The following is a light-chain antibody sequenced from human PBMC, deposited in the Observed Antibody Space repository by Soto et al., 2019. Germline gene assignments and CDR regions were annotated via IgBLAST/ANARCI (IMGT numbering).Light chain of an antibody. V-gene: IGKV3-20*01. CDR1: QSVTSSY. J-gene: IGKJ5*01. CDR3: QQYGNSPIT. CDR2: AAS. Sequence: EIVLTQSPGTLSFSPGERATLSCRASQSVTSSYLAWYQQKPGQAPRLLIYAASSRATGIPDRFSGSGSGTDFTLTISRLEPEDFAVYYCQQYGNSPITFGQGTRLETK.